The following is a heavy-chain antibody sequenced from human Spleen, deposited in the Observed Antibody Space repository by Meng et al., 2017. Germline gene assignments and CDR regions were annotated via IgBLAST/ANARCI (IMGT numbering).Heavy chain of an antibody. V-gene: IGHV3-74*01. Sequence: VQLVESGGGLVQPGGSLRLSCAASGFTFSSYWMHWVRQAPGKGLVWVSRIDTDGIYTDYADSVKGRFSISRDNAKNTLYLQINGLRAEDTAVYYCASHYYDNEFYYSGYWGQGTLVTVSS. D-gene: IGHD3-22*01. CDR3: ASHYYDNEFYYSGY. CDR2: IDTDGIYT. J-gene: IGHJ4*02. CDR1: GFTFSSYW.